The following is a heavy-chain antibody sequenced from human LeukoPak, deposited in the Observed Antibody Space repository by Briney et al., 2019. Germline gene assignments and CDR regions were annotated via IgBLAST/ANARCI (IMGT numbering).Heavy chain of an antibody. CDR3: AKDVHRSSWYYYFDY. CDR2: ISGSGGST. V-gene: IGHV3-23*01. J-gene: IGHJ4*02. CDR1: GFTFSSYA. Sequence: GGSLRLSCAASGFTFSSYAMSWVRQAPGKGLEWVSAISGSGGSTYYADSVKGRFTISRDNSKNTLYLQTNSLRAEDTAVYYCAKDVHRSSWYYYFDYWGQGTLVTVSS. D-gene: IGHD6-13*01.